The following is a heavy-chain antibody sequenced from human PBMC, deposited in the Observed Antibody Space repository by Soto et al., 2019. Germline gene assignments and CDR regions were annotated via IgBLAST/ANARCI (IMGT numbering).Heavy chain of an antibody. CDR1: GFTFSSYA. Sequence: PRWSLRLSCAASGFTFSSYAVSWFRQAPGKGPEWISSISGSGSTIYYADSVRGRFTISRDNSKNTLYLQMSSLRAEDTAVYYCAKVFYYYDSSGYYYFDYWGQGTLVTVSS. V-gene: IGHV3-23*01. J-gene: IGHJ4*02. CDR3: AKVFYYYDSSGYYYFDY. CDR2: ISGSGSTI. D-gene: IGHD3-22*01.